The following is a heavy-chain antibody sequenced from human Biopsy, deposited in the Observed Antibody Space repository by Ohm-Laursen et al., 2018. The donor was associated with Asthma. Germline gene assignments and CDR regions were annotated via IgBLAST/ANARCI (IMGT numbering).Heavy chain of an antibody. CDR1: PGSINDYY. V-gene: IGHV4-4*08. J-gene: IGHJ5*02. CDR2: VHPSGST. Sequence: GTLSLTCTVSPGSINDYYWNWIRQFPGKGLEWIGYVHPSGSTRFNPSLKSRVTVSVDTSVDQVSLKLSSVSAADTAIYYCARATSTWSQSGPHFFDHWGPGTLVTASS. D-gene: IGHD6-13*01. CDR3: ARATSTWSQSGPHFFDH.